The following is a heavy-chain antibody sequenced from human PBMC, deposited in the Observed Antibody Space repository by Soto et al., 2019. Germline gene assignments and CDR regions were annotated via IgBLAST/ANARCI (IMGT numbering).Heavy chain of an antibody. J-gene: IGHJ4*02. D-gene: IGHD6-19*01. CDR2: INPSGGST. CDR1: GYTFTSYG. Sequence: ASVKVSCKASGYTFTSYGISWVRQAPGQGLEWMGIINPSGGSTSYAQKFQGRVTMTRDTSTSTVYMELSSLRSEDTAVYYCARVVSRSLSGWFFDYWGQGTLVTVSS. CDR3: ARVVSRSLSGWFFDY. V-gene: IGHV1-46*01.